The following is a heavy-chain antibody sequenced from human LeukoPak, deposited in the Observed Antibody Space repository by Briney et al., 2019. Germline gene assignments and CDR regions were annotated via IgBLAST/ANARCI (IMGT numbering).Heavy chain of an antibody. V-gene: IGHV3-48*03. D-gene: IGHD5-12*01. CDR3: ARGGLYGYDVFDY. CDR1: GFTFSSYE. CDR2: ISGSGRTM. Sequence: GGSLRLSCAASGFTFSSYEMNWVRQAPGKGLEWVSYISGSGRTMSYAESVKGRFTISRDNAKNSLYLQMNSLRVEDTAVYHGARGGLYGYDVFDYWGQGTLVTVSS. J-gene: IGHJ4*02.